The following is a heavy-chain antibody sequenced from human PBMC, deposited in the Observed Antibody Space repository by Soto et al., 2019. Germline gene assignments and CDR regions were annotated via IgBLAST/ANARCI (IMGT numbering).Heavy chain of an antibody. CDR3: ARADAPYYYDSSGYYYGKERYYGMDV. CDR2: IYYSGST. CDR1: GGSISSGDYY. Sequence: SETLSLTCTVSGGSISSGDYYWSWIRQPPGKGLEWIGYIYYSGSTYYNPSLKSRVTISVDTSKNQFSLKLSSVTAADTAVYYCARADAPYYYDSSGYYYGKERYYGMDVWGQGTTLTVSS. V-gene: IGHV4-30-4*01. J-gene: IGHJ6*02. D-gene: IGHD3-22*01.